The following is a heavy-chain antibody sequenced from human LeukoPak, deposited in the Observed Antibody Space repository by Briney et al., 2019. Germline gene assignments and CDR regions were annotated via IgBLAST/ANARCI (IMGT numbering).Heavy chain of an antibody. CDR1: GGSFSGYY. Sequence: PSETLSLTCAVYGGSFSGYYWSWIRQPPGKGLEWIGEINHSGSTNYNPSLKSRVTISVDTSKNQFSLKLSSVTAADTAVYFCARGILYGDYVFDYWGQGTLVTVSS. V-gene: IGHV4-34*01. CDR3: ARGILYGDYVFDY. J-gene: IGHJ4*02. CDR2: INHSGST. D-gene: IGHD4-17*01.